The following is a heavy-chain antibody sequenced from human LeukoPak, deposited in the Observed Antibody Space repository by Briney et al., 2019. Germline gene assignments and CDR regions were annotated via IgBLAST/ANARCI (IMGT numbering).Heavy chain of an antibody. CDR1: GFTFSTYG. V-gene: IGHV3-23*01. J-gene: IGHJ4*02. CDR3: ANIGSSTFGSTGF. D-gene: IGHD3-16*01. Sequence: GGSLRLSCVASGFTFSTYGMIWVRQAPGKGPEWVSLVSNSGDTTNYADSVKGRFIISRDNSKNTLYLQMDSLRAEDTAAYYCANIGSSTFGSTGFWGQGTLVTVSS. CDR2: VSNSGDTT.